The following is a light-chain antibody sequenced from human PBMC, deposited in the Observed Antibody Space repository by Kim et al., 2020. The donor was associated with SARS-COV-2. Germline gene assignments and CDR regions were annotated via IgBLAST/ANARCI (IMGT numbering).Light chain of an antibody. CDR2: GAS. V-gene: IGKV1-39*01. J-gene: IGKJ2*01. CDR3: QQSYSSPPT. Sequence: DIQMTQSPSSLSASVGDRVTIICRASQSINTYLVWYQQKPGKAPNLLIYGASSLQSGVPPRFSGSGSGTDFILTISSLQPEDFATYYCQQSYSSPPTFGQGTKLEI. CDR1: QSINTY.